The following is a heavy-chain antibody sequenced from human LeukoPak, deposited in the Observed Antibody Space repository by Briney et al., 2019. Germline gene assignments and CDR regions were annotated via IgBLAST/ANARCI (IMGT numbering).Heavy chain of an antibody. CDR2: IKQDGSER. V-gene: IGHV3-7*01. Sequence: GGSLRLSCAASGFTFSSYWMSWVRQAPGKGLEWVANIKQDGSERYYVDSVKGRFTISRDNAKNSLYLQMNSLRAEDTAVYYCARVPYSSSWYCDYWGQGTLVTVSS. CDR3: ARVPYSSSWYCDY. J-gene: IGHJ4*02. CDR1: GFTFSSYW. D-gene: IGHD6-13*01.